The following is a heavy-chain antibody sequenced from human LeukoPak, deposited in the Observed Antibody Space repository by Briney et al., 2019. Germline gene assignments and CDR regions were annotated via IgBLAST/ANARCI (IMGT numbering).Heavy chain of an antibody. Sequence: SETLSLTCAVYGGSFSGYYWSWICQPPGKGLEWIGEINHSGSTYYNPSLRSRVTISVDTSKNQFSLKLSSVTAADTAVYYCARVDIGIVPSANFDCWGQGTLVTVSS. J-gene: IGHJ4*02. CDR1: GGSFSGYY. V-gene: IGHV4-34*01. CDR3: ARVDIGIVPSANFDC. D-gene: IGHD2-2*01. CDR2: INHSGST.